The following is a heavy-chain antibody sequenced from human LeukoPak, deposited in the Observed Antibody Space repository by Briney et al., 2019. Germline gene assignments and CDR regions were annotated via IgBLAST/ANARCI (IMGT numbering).Heavy chain of an antibody. CDR2: ISWNSDNI. V-gene: IGHV3-9*01. CDR1: GFTFDDYA. CDR3: AKAAGTYYYYAMDV. J-gene: IGHJ6*02. Sequence: GGSLRLSCAASGFTFDDYAMHWVRQAPGKGLEWVSDISWNSDNIGYADSVKGRFTISRDNAKNLLYLEMNSLRAEDTALYYCAKAAGTYYYYAMDVWGQGTTVTVSS.